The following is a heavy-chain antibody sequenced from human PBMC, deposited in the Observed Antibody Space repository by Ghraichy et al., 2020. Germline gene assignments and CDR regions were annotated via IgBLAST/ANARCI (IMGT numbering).Heavy chain of an antibody. D-gene: IGHD5-18*01. CDR2: VHYTGGS. CDR3: ARRGRGYSLYYYGLDV. J-gene: IGHJ6*02. CDR1: GGSIRPHY. Sequence: SQTLSLTCSVSGGSIRPHYWSWIRQPPGKGLEWNGYVHYTGGSDYDPSLKSRVSISVDTSKNQFSLTLTSVTAADTAVYYCARRGRGYSLYYYGLDVWGRGTTVTVSS. V-gene: IGHV4-59*08.